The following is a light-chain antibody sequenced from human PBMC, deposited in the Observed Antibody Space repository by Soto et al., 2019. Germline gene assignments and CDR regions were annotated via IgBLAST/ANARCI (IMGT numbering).Light chain of an antibody. CDR2: DAS. CDR3: QQYNSYPEA. Sequence: DIQMTQSPSTLSASVGDRVTITCRASQSISSWLAWYQQKPGKAPKLLIYDASSLESGVPSRFSGSGSGTEFTLTISSLQPDDFATYDCQQYNSYPEAFGQGTKVVIK. V-gene: IGKV1-5*01. J-gene: IGKJ1*01. CDR1: QSISSW.